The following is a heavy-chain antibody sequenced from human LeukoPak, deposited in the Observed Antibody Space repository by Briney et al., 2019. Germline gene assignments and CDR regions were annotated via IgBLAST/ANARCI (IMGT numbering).Heavy chain of an antibody. CDR2: IYYSGST. CDR3: ARYKWNEANFDY. V-gene: IGHV4-59*08. Sequence: PSETLSLTCTVSGGSISSYYWSWIRQPPGKGLEWIGYIYYSGSTNYNPSLKSRVTISVDTSKNQFSLKLSSVTAADTAVYYCARYKWNEANFDYWGQGTLVTVSS. J-gene: IGHJ4*02. D-gene: IGHD1-20*01. CDR1: GGSISSYY.